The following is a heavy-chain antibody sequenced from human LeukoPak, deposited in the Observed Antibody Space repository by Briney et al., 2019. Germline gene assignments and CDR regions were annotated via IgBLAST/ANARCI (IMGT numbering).Heavy chain of an antibody. J-gene: IGHJ6*03. Sequence: HPGGSLRLSCAASGFTFSSYWMHWVRQAPGKGLVWVSRINSDGSSTSYAGSVKGRFTISRDNAKNTLYLQMNSLRAEDTAVYYCARAPSATWSGYSGYYYYMDVWGKGTTVTVSS. D-gene: IGHD3-3*01. CDR3: ARAPSATWSGYSGYYYYMDV. CDR1: GFTFSSYW. CDR2: INSDGSST. V-gene: IGHV3-74*01.